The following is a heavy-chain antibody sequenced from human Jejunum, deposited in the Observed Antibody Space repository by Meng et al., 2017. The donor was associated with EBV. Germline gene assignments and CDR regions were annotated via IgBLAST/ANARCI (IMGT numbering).Heavy chain of an antibody. J-gene: IGHJ5*02. V-gene: IGHV3-11*01. CDR1: GFSFSDYY. D-gene: IGHD4-17*01. CDR2: ISSSGTTI. CDR3: ARGAVLSLRSQFDP. Sequence: GERGGGLVMPGGVLGLSWSAFGFSFSDYYMIWFRQAPGRGLEWVSYISSSGTTIFYADSVQGRFTISRDNAKNSLFLQMRSLRVEDTAVYYCARGAVLSLRSQFDPWGQGTLVTASS.